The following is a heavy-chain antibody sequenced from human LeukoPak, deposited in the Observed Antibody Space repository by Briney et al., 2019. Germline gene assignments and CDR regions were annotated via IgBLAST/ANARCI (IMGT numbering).Heavy chain of an antibody. CDR1: GFTFSSYA. CDR2: ISVSGGST. Sequence: AGGSLRLSCAAAGFTFSSYAMTWGRQAAGKGLEWVLCISVSGGSTYYADSVKGRFTISRDNSKTPLYLQMNSMRAEDTAVYYCAKELRSDSSAYSYFDYWGQGTLVTVSS. J-gene: IGHJ4*02. V-gene: IGHV3-23*01. CDR3: AKELRSDSSAYSYFDY. D-gene: IGHD3-22*01.